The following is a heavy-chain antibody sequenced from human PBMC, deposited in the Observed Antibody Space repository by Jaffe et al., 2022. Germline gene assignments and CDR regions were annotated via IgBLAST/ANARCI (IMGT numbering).Heavy chain of an antibody. CDR2: IYPGDSDT. CDR1: GYSFTSYW. CDR3: ARHEHNWFREPPFGYFDY. Sequence: EVQLVQSGAEVKKPGESLKISCKGSGYSFTSYWIGWVRQMPGKGLEWMGIIYPGDSDTRYSPSFQGQVTISADKSISTAYLQWSSLKASDTAMYYCARHEHNWFREPPFGYFDYWGQGTLVTVSS. V-gene: IGHV5-51*01. J-gene: IGHJ4*02. D-gene: IGHD3-10*01.